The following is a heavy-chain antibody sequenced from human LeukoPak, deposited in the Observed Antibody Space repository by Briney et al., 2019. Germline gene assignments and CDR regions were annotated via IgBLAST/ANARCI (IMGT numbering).Heavy chain of an antibody. Sequence: PGGSLRLSCVASGFTFSSYSMHWVRQAPGKGLEWVSGISASSSIYYADSVKGRFTISRDNSKNTLYLQVNSLRADDTAVYYCAKGSYYDSSGYYYFDYWGQGTLVTVSS. D-gene: IGHD3-22*01. CDR3: AKGSYYDSSGYYYFDY. V-gene: IGHV3-23*01. CDR2: ISASSSI. CDR1: GFTFSSYS. J-gene: IGHJ4*02.